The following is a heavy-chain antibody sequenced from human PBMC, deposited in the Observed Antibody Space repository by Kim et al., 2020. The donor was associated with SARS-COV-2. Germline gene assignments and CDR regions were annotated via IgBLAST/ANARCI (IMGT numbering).Heavy chain of an antibody. V-gene: IGHV3-33*05. J-gene: IGHJ4*02. Sequence: GGSLRLSCAASGFTFSSYGMHWVRQAPGKGLEWVAVISYDGSNKYYADSVKGRFTISRDNSKNTLYLQMNSLRAEDTAVYYCARDPRAYHYDSSGYYYAPDYWGQGTLVTVSS. CDR1: GFTFSSYG. D-gene: IGHD3-22*01. CDR3: ARDPRAYHYDSSGYYYAPDY. CDR2: ISYDGSNK.